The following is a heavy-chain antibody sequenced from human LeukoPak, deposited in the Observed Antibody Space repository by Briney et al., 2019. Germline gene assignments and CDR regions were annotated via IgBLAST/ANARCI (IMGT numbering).Heavy chain of an antibody. CDR1: GFTFTNSA. CDR2: ISRSGGNT. CDR3: AKRIQSAMDTGF. Sequence: GGSLRLSCAASGFTFTNSALSWVRQAPGKGLEWVSDISRSGGNTYYADSVTGRFTISRDNPENTLYLQMNSLRAEDTAVYYCAKRIQSAMDTGFWGQGTLVSVS. J-gene: IGHJ4*02. V-gene: IGHV3-23*01. D-gene: IGHD5-18*01.